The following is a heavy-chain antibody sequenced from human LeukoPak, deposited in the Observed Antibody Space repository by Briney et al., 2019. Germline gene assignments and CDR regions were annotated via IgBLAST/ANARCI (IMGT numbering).Heavy chain of an antibody. CDR2: IRYDGSNK. CDR1: GFTFSSYD. J-gene: IGHJ4*02. V-gene: IGHV3-30*02. Sequence: GGSLRLSCAASGFTFSSYDIHWVRQAPGKGLEWVAFIRYDGSNKYYADSVRGRFTISRDNSKNTLYLQMGSLRAEDMAVYYCARGRNVVVTAIIDYWGQGTLVTASS. D-gene: IGHD2-21*02. CDR3: ARGRNVVVTAIIDY.